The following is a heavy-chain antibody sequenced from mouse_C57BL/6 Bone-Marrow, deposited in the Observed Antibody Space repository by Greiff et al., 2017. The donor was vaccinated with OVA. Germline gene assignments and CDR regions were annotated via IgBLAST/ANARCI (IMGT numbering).Heavy chain of an antibody. Sequence: EVQRVESGPGLVKPSQSLSLTCSVTGYSFTSGYYWNWIRQFPGNNLEWMGYISYDGSTNYNPPLKNRISLTRDTSKKQFFLELNSVTTENTATYDGARDQVITEVPWFAYWGQGTLVTVSA. CDR2: ISYDGST. V-gene: IGHV3-6*01. J-gene: IGHJ3*01. CDR1: GYSFTSGYY. D-gene: IGHD1-1*01. CDR3: ARDQVITEVPWFAY.